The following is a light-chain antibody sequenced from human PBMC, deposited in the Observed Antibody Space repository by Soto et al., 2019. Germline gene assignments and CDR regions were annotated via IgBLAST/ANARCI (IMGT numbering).Light chain of an antibody. CDR1: ESVFGY. Sequence: EVVLTQSPATLSLSPGERATLSCRASESVFGYLAWYQHKPGQAPRLLIYDASNRATGVPARFRGSGSGTDFTLTISSLEPEDFAVYYCQQRYRWPPITFGQGTRLDNK. J-gene: IGKJ5*01. CDR3: QQRYRWPPIT. CDR2: DAS. V-gene: IGKV3-11*01.